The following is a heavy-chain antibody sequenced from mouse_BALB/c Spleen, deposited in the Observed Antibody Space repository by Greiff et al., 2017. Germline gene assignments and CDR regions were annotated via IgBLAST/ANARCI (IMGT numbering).Heavy chain of an antibody. J-gene: IGHJ4*01. CDR1: GFTFSSYT. CDR3: ARHGGNFPYYAMDY. D-gene: IGHD2-1*01. CDR2: ISNGGGST. V-gene: IGHV5-12-2*01. Sequence: DVMLVESGGGLVQPGGSLKLSCAASGFTFSSYTMSWVRQTPEKRLAWVAYISNGGGSTYYPDTVKGRFTISRDNAKNTLYLQMSSLKSEDTAMYYCARHGGNFPYYAMDYWGQGTSVTVSS.